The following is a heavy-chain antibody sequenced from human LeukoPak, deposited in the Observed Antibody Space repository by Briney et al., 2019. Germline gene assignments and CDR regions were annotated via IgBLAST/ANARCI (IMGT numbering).Heavy chain of an antibody. CDR1: GYTFTSYG. Sequence: ASVKVSCYASGYTFTSYGISWVRQGPGQGLEWMGWISAYNGNTNYAQKLQGKVTMTTDTSTSTAYMELRSLRSDDTAVYYCARGLVVSPWYYFDYWGQGTLVTVSS. CDR3: ARGLVVSPWYYFDY. D-gene: IGHD2-2*01. CDR2: ISAYNGNT. J-gene: IGHJ4*02. V-gene: IGHV1-18*01.